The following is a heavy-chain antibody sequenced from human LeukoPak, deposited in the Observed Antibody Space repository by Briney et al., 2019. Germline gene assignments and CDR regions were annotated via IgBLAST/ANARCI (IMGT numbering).Heavy chain of an antibody. CDR1: GFTFDDYA. V-gene: IGHV3-9*01. CDR3: ARDHQQLGNWFDP. CDR2: ISWNSGSI. D-gene: IGHD6-13*01. Sequence: GGSLRLSCAASGFTFDDYAMHWVRQAPGKGLEWVSGISWNSGSIGYADSVKGRFTISRDNAKNSLYLQMNSLRVEGTAVYYCARDHQQLGNWFDPWGQGTLVTVSS. J-gene: IGHJ5*02.